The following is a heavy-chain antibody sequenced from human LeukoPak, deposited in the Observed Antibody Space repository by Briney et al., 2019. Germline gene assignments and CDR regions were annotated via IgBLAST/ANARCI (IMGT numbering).Heavy chain of an antibody. J-gene: IGHJ4*02. Sequence: GGSLRLSCAASGFTFSRDNINWVRQAPGKGLEWVSYISRSGNTIYYADSVKGRFTISRDNAKNSVYLQMNSLRDEDTAVYHGPRDTGNHGEYMYYWRQGSLVTVSS. CDR1: GFTFSRDN. CDR2: ISRSGNTI. V-gene: IGHV3-48*02. D-gene: IGHD3-10*01. CDR3: PRDTGNHGEYMYY.